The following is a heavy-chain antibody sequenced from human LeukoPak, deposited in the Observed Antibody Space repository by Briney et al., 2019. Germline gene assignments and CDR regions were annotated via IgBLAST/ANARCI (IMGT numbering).Heavy chain of an antibody. CDR1: GYTFTGYY. CDR2: INPNSGGT. CDR3: ARHRPAEAFDI. J-gene: IGHJ3*02. Sequence: GASVKVSCKASGYTFTGYYMHWVRQAPGQGLEWMGRINPNSGGTNYAQKLQGRVTMTTDTSTSTAYMELRSLRSDDTAVYYCARHRPAEAFDIWGQGTMVTVSS. D-gene: IGHD1-14*01. V-gene: IGHV1-2*06.